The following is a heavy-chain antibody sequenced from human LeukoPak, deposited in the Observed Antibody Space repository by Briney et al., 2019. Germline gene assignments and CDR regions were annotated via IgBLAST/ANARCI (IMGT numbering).Heavy chain of an antibody. Sequence: PGGSLRLSCADSGFTSSSYEMNWVRHAPGKGLEWVSYISSSGSTIYYADSVKGRFTISRDNAKNSLYLQMNSLRAEDTAVYYCAELGITMIGGVWGKGTTVTISS. V-gene: IGHV3-48*03. J-gene: IGHJ6*04. D-gene: IGHD3-10*02. CDR1: GFTSSSYE. CDR3: AELGITMIGGV. CDR2: ISSSGSTI.